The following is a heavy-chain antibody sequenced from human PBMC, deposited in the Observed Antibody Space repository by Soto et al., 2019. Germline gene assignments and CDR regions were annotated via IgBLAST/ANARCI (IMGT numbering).Heavy chain of an antibody. CDR1: GGSISSGGYS. D-gene: IGHD5-18*01. Sequence: PSETLSLTCAVSGGSISSGGYSWSWIRQPPGKGQERIGYIYHSGSTNYNPSLKSRVTISVDTSKNQFSLKLSSVTAADTAVYYCARASNKRGYSYGPDYWGQGPLVTVSS. CDR2: IYHSGST. V-gene: IGHV4-30-2*01. CDR3: ARASNKRGYSYGPDY. J-gene: IGHJ4*02.